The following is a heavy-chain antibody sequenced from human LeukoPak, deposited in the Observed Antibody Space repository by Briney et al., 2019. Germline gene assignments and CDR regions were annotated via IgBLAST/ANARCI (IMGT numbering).Heavy chain of an antibody. J-gene: IGHJ4*02. V-gene: IGHV4-38-2*01. CDR3: ARHGSSIAARGAFDY. Sequence: PSETQSLSCAVSGYSISSGYYWGWIRQPPGKGLEWIGSIYHSGSTYYNPSLKSRVTISVDTSKNQFSLKLSSVTAADTAVYYCARHGSSIAARGAFDYWGQGTLVTVSS. CDR1: GYSISSGYY. D-gene: IGHD6-6*01. CDR2: IYHSGST.